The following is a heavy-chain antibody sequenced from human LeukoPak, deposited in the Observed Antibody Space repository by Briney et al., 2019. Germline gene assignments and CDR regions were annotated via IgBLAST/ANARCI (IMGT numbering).Heavy chain of an antibody. Sequence: ASVKVSCKASGYTFTSYDINWVRQATGQGLEWMGWMNPNSGNTGYAQKFQGRVTMTRNTSISTAYMELSSLRSEDTAVYYCARAGYSYGYVYGMDVWGQGTTVTVSS. D-gene: IGHD5-18*01. CDR1: GYTFTSYD. J-gene: IGHJ6*02. CDR2: MNPNSGNT. CDR3: ARAGYSYGYVYGMDV. V-gene: IGHV1-8*01.